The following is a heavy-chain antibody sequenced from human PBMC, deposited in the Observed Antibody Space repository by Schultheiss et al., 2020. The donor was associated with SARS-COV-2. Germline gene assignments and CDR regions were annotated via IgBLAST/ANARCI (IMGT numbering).Heavy chain of an antibody. CDR2: IWYDGSNK. CDR1: GFTFSSYG. J-gene: IGHJ6*02. V-gene: IGHV3-33*01. Sequence: GSLRLSCAASGFTFSSYGMHWVRQAPGKGLEWVAVIWYDGSNKYYADSVKGRFTISRDNSKNTLYLQMNSLRAEDTAVYYCARERELGPPSYYYGMDVWGQGTTVTVSS. D-gene: IGHD7-27*01. CDR3: ARERELGPPSYYYGMDV.